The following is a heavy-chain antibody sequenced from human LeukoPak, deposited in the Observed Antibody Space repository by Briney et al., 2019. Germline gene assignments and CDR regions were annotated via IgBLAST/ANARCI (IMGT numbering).Heavy chain of an antibody. D-gene: IGHD1-1*01. J-gene: IGHJ5*02. Sequence: PSETLSLTCTVSGGSISSGGYYWSWIRQHPGKGLEWIGYIYYSGSTYYNPSLKSRVTISVDTSKNQFSLKLSSVTAADTAVYYCAGERNGGADLSWFDPWGQGTLVTVSS. CDR1: GGSISSGGYY. V-gene: IGHV4-31*03. CDR2: IYYSGST. CDR3: AGERNGGADLSWFDP.